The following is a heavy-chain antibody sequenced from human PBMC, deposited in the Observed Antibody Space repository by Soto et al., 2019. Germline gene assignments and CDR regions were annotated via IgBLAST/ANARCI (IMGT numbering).Heavy chain of an antibody. CDR2: IYTSGST. CDR1: GGSXXSYY. CDR3: ERAPESGYYYYDALDI. J-gene: IGHJ3*02. Sequence: EXXCXTGTXSGGSXXSYYWSWIRQPAGKGLEWIGRIYTSGSTNYNPSLKSRVTMSVDTSKNQFSLKLSSVTAADTAVDCCERAPESGYYYYDALDIWGQGTMVTVSS. D-gene: IGHD3-22*01. V-gene: IGHV4-4*07.